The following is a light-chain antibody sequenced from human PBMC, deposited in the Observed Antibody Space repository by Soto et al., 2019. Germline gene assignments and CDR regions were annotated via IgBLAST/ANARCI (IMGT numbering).Light chain of an antibody. CDR2: EVS. CDR1: SSDIGGYNF. J-gene: IGLJ1*01. V-gene: IGLV2-14*03. CDR3: SSYTTSTTVV. Sequence: QSALTQPAPLSGSPGQSITISCTGTSSDIGGYNFVSWYQQHPGKAPKLMIYEVSSRPSGVSNRFSGSKSGNTASLTISGLQPEDEADYYCSSYTTSTTVVFGTGTKVTVL.